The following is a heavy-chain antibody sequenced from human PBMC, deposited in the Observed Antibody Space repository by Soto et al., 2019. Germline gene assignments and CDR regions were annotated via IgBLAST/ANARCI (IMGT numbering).Heavy chain of an antibody. CDR2: INPNSGGT. J-gene: IGHJ6*02. D-gene: IGHD6-13*01. V-gene: IGHV1-2*02. CDR1: GYTFTGYY. Sequence: ASVKVSCKASGYTFTGYYMHWVRQAPGQGLEWMGWINPNSGGTNYAQKFRGRVTMTRDTSISTAYMELSRLRSDDTAVYYCARGMQQPSYYYGMDVCGQGTTVTVYS. CDR3: ARGMQQPSYYYGMDV.